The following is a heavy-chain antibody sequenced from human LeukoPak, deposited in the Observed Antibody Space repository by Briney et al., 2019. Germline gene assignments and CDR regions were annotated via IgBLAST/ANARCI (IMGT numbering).Heavy chain of an antibody. D-gene: IGHD5-24*01. Sequence: SETLSLTCTVSGGSISSSSYYWSWIRQPPGKGLEWIGYIYYSGSTNYNPSLKSRVTISVDTSKNQFSLKLSSVTAADTAVYYCARGEDGYNYSLDYWGQGTLVTVSS. J-gene: IGHJ4*02. CDR2: IYYSGST. CDR1: GGSISSSSYY. CDR3: ARGEDGYNYSLDY. V-gene: IGHV4-61*01.